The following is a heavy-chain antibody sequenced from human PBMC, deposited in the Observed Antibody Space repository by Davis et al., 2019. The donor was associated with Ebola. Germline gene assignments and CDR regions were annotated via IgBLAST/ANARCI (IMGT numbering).Heavy chain of an antibody. J-gene: IGHJ4*02. CDR1: GDSVSSNSAA. D-gene: IGHD6-13*01. CDR2: TYYRSKWYN. CDR3: ARGGGIAAAGNFDY. Sequence: HSQTLSLTCAISGDSVSSNSAAWNWIRQSPSRGLEWLGRTYYRSKWYNDYAVSVKSRITINPDTSKNQFSLKLSSVTAADTAVYYCARGGGIAAAGNFDYWGQGTLVTVSS. V-gene: IGHV6-1*01.